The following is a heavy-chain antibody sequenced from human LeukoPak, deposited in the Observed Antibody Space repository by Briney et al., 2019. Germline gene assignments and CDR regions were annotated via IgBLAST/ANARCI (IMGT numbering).Heavy chain of an antibody. D-gene: IGHD6-19*01. CDR2: IRYDGSNK. CDR1: GFTFSSYG. Sequence: PGGSLRLSCAASGFTFSSYGMHWVRQAPGKGLEWVAFIRYDGSNKYYADSVKGRFTISRDNSKNTLYLQMNTLRAEDTAVYYCASVASSGWLRGDAFDIWGQGTMVTISS. J-gene: IGHJ3*02. V-gene: IGHV3-30*02. CDR3: ASVASSGWLRGDAFDI.